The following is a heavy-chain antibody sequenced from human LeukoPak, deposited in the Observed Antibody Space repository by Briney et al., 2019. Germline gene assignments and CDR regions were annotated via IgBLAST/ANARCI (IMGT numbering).Heavy chain of an antibody. D-gene: IGHD6-19*01. CDR3: AKDPSSGWYSSIDY. J-gene: IGHJ4*02. CDR2: ISYDGSNK. CDR1: GFTFSSYG. V-gene: IGHV3-30*18. Sequence: GGSLRLSCAASGFTFSSYGIHWVRQAPGKGLEWVAVISYDGSNKYYADSVKGRFTISRDNSKNTLYLQMNSLRTEDTALYYCAKDPSSGWYSSIDYWGQGTLVTVSS.